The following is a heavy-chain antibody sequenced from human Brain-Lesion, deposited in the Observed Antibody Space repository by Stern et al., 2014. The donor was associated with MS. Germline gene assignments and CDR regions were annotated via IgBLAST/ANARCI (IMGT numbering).Heavy chain of an antibody. D-gene: IGHD1-1*01. CDR3: ARGPLEGIDMKTVFYAMDV. CDR1: GGSTSRRSYY. J-gene: IGHJ6*02. CDR2: IYSSGNP. Sequence: DQLVESGPGLVKPSQTLSLTCTVSGGSTSRRSYYWSWIRQPPGRGLEWIGSIYSSGNPFLNPSLKIRLAISLDKSKNQLSRRLNSVTATDTAVYYCARGPLEGIDMKTVFYAMDVWGHGTTVTVSS. V-gene: IGHV4-30-4*01.